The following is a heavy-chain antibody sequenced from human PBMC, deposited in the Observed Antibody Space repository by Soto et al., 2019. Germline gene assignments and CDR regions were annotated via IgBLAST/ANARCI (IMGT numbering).Heavy chain of an antibody. Sequence: PSETLSLTCSVSGGSISSSSYYWGWIRQPPGKGLEWIGSIYYSGSTYYNPSLKSRVTISVDTSKNQFSLKLSSVTAADTAVYYCARHLGTVTTIWVYWGQGTLVTVSS. CDR2: IYYSGST. D-gene: IGHD4-17*01. CDR1: GGSISSSSYY. J-gene: IGHJ4*02. CDR3: ARHLGTVTTIWVY. V-gene: IGHV4-39*01.